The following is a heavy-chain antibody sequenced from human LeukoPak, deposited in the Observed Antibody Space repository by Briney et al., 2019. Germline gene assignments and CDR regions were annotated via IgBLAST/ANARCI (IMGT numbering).Heavy chain of an antibody. CDR3: ARSTWLLDK. CDR1: GGSISPYY. V-gene: IGHV4-59*01. Sequence: SETLSLTCTVSGGSISPYYWSWIRQPPGKGLEWIGYIYYSGSTNYNPSLKSRVTISLDMSKNQFSLKLSSVTAADAAVYYCARSTWLLDKWGQGTLVTVSS. CDR2: IYYSGST. J-gene: IGHJ4*02. D-gene: IGHD3-22*01.